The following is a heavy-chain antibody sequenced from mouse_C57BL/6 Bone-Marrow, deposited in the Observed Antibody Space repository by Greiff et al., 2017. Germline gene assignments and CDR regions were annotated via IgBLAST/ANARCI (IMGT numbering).Heavy chain of an antibody. CDR3: TRTLAYYSNYLAWFAY. CDR1: GYTFTDYE. CDR2: IDPETGGT. V-gene: IGHV1-15*01. J-gene: IGHJ3*01. Sequence: QVHVKQSGAELVRPGASVTLSCKASGYTFTDYEMHWVKQTPVHGLEWIGAIDPETGGTAYNQKFKGKAILTADKSSSTAYMGLRSLTSEDSAVYYCTRTLAYYSNYLAWFAYWGQGTLVTVSA. D-gene: IGHD2-5*01.